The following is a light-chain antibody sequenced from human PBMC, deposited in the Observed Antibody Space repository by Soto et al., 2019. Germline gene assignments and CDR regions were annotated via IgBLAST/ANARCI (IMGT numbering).Light chain of an antibody. V-gene: IGKV1-12*01. J-gene: IGKJ4*01. Sequence: DIQMTQSPSSVSASVGDRVNITCRASQDIISWLAWYQQKPGKAPKLLISAASSFQSGVTSRFSGSGSGTGFTLTISSLQPEDYATYHCQQAHSCTLTFGGGTKVEIK. CDR2: AAS. CDR3: QQAHSCTLT. CDR1: QDIISW.